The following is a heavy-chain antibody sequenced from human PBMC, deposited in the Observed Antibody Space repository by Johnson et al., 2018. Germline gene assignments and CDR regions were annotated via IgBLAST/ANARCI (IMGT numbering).Heavy chain of an antibody. CDR3: ARDKAGGERGYAHYYGMDV. CDR2: IWHDGSNK. D-gene: IGHD3-16*01. V-gene: IGHV3-33*01. J-gene: IGHJ6*02. Sequence: QVQLVQSGGGVVQPGRSLRLSCAASEFPFKRYSMHWVRQAPGKGLECVAVIWHDGSNKYYGDSVKGRFTISRDNAKNMLYLQMNSLRVEDTAVYYCARDKAGGERGYAHYYGMDVWGQGTTVTVSS. CDR1: EFPFKRYS.